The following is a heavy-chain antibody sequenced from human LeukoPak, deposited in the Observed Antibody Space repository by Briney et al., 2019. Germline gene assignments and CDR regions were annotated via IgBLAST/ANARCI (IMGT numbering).Heavy chain of an antibody. CDR1: GFTFGDYA. CDR2: ISSSGKTI. V-gene: IGHV3-48*03. J-gene: IGHJ6*04. CDR3: AELGITMIGGV. D-gene: IGHD3-10*02. Sequence: GGSLRLSYTASGFTFGDYAMSWVRQAPGKGLEWVSHISSSGKTIYYADSVKGRFTISRDNAKNSLYLQMNSLRAEDTAVYYCAELGITMIGGVWGKGTTVTISS.